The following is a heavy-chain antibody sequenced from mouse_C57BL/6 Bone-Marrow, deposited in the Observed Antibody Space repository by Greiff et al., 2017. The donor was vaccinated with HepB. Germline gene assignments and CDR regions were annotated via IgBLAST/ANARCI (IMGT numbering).Heavy chain of an antibody. D-gene: IGHD1-1*02. J-gene: IGHJ3*01. CDR2: IEPANGNT. CDR1: GFNINNTY. V-gene: IGHV14-3*01. CDR3: DRGDHPGGVAY. Sequence: EVQLVESVAELVRPGASVKLSCTASGFNINNTYMHWVKQRPEQGLVWIGRIEPANGNTKYAPKFQGKATITAATSANTAYLQLSSLTSEDTAIYYCDRGDHPGGVAYWGQGTLVTVSA.